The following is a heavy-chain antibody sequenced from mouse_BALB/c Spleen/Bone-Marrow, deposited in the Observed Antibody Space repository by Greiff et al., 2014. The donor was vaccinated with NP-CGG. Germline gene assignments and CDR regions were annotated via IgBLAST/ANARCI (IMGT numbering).Heavy chain of an antibody. CDR1: GYSITSGYS. CDR2: IQYSGST. Sequence: VQLQQSGPDLVKPSQSLSLTCTVTGYSITSGYSWHWIRQFPGNKLEWMGYIQYSGSTNYNPSLKSRISTTRDTSKNQFFLQLNSVTTEDTATYYCARRGSIYDGYLDYWGQGTTLTVSS. J-gene: IGHJ2*01. CDR3: ARRGSIYDGYLDY. D-gene: IGHD2-3*01. V-gene: IGHV3-1*02.